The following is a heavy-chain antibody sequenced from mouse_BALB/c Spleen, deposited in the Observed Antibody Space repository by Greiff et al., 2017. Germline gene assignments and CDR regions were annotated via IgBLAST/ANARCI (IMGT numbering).Heavy chain of an antibody. CDR3: ARLLWYYYAMDY. D-gene: IGHD2-1*01. V-gene: IGHV1-7*01. CDR2: INPSTGYT. Sequence: VQGVESGAELAKPGASVKMSCKASGYTFTSYWMHWVKQRPGQGLEWIGYINPSTGYTEYNQKFKDKATLTADKSSSTAYMQLSSLTSEDSAVYYCARLLWYYYAMDYWGQGTSVTVSS. J-gene: IGHJ4*01. CDR1: GYTFTSYW.